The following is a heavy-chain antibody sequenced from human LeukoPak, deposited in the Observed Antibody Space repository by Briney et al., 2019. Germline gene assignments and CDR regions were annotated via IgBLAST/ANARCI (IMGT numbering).Heavy chain of an antibody. CDR1: GYTFSSYG. V-gene: IGHV1-18*01. CDR3: ARSDPGWVAFDA. CDR2: ISTYNGNT. J-gene: IGHJ3*01. D-gene: IGHD6-19*01. Sequence: GASVKVFCKASGYTFSSYGISWVRQAPGQGLEWMGWISTYNGNTNYAQKVQGRVTMTTDTSTSTAYMELRSLRSDDTAVYYCARSDPGWVAFDAWGQGTMVTVSS.